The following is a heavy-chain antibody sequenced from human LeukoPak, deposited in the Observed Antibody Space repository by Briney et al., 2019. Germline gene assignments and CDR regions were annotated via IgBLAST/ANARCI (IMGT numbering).Heavy chain of an antibody. V-gene: IGHV3-11*01. CDR2: ISSSGSTI. D-gene: IGHD2-15*01. CDR3: ARVLGYCSGGSCYKLLDY. J-gene: IGHJ4*02. Sequence: PGGSLRLSCAASGFTFSDYYMSWIRQAPGKGLEWVSYISSSGSTIYYADSVKGRFAISRDNAKNSLYLQINSLRAEDTAVYYCARVLGYCSGGSCYKLLDYWGQGTLVTVSS. CDR1: GFTFSDYY.